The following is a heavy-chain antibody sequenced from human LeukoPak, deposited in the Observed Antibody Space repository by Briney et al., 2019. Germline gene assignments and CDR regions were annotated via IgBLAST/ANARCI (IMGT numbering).Heavy chain of an antibody. CDR2: ITSGGSGI. CDR1: GFTFSSYE. J-gene: IGHJ3*02. CDR3: AREKDYTRDAFDI. V-gene: IGHV3-48*03. Sequence: GGSLRISCAASGFTFSSYEMDWVRQAPGKGLEWISSITSGGSGIKYADSMKGRVTISRDNAMNSLYLQMNGLGVEDTAVYYCAREKDYTRDAFDIWGQGTVVTVSS. D-gene: IGHD4-11*01.